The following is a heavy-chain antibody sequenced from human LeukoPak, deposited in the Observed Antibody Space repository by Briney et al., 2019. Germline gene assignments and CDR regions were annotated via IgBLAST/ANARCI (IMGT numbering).Heavy chain of an antibody. CDR3: ARYFAS. CDR2: ISSSGSTT. J-gene: IGHJ4*02. Sequence: GGSLRLSCAASGFIFSNYSMNWVRQAPGKGLEWVSYISSSGSTTSYADSVKGRFTISRDNAKNSLFLLMNSLRDEDTAVYFRARYFASWGQGTLVTVSS. CDR1: GFIFSNYS. V-gene: IGHV3-48*02.